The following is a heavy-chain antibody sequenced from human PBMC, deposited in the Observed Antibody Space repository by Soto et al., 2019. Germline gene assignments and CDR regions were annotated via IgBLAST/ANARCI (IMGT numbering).Heavy chain of an antibody. CDR1: GYTFTSYD. J-gene: IGHJ3*02. D-gene: IGHD6-13*01. CDR3: ASLSVQYSSSWYVPGHNDAFDI. V-gene: IGHV1-8*01. CDR2: MNPNSGNT. Sequence: ASVKVSCKASGYTFTSYDINWVRQATGQGLEWMGWMNPNSGNTGYAQKFQGRVTMTRNTSISTAYMELSSLRSEDTAVYYCASLSVQYSSSWYVPGHNDAFDIWGQGPMITVSS.